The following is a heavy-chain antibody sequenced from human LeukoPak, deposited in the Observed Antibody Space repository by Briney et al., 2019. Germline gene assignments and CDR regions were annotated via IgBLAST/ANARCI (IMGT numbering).Heavy chain of an antibody. D-gene: IGHD2-2*01. CDR3: ARDRAHCSSTSCLSIHAFDI. Sequence: PSQTLSLTCTVSGGSINNGGYYWSWIRQHPGKGLEWIGYIYYSGSTYYNPSLKSRVTISVDTSKNQFSLKLSSVTAADTAVYYCARDRAHCSSTSCLSIHAFDIWGQGTMATVSS. CDR1: GGSINNGGYY. V-gene: IGHV4-30-4*01. CDR2: IYYSGST. J-gene: IGHJ3*02.